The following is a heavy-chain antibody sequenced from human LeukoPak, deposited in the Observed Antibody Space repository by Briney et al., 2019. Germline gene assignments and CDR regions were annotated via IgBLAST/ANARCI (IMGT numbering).Heavy chain of an antibody. CDR2: VTSSGSST. D-gene: IGHD3-10*01. Sequence: GGSLRLSCAASGFSISDHYMSWLRQSPGKGLEWISYVTSSGSSTKYADSVKGRFTISRGNAKNSVALQMNSLRAEDTAVYYCTRERRGSYYAFESWGQGTLVTVSS. J-gene: IGHJ4*02. V-gene: IGHV3-11*01. CDR1: GFSISDHY. CDR3: TRERRGSYYAFES.